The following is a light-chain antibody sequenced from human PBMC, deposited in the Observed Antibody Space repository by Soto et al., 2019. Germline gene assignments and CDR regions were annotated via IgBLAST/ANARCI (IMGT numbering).Light chain of an antibody. V-gene: IGLV2-23*02. CDR3: CSYAGSNTPYV. Sequence: QSVLTQPASVSGSPGQSITISCTGTSSDFGSYNLVSWYQQHPGKAPKLMIYEVSKRPSGVSNRFSGSKSGNTASLTISGLQAEDEADYYCCSYAGSNTPYVFGTGTKVTVL. J-gene: IGLJ1*01. CDR1: SSDFGSYNL. CDR2: EVS.